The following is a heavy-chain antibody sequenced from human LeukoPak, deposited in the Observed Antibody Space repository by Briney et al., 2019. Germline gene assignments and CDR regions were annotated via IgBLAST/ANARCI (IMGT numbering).Heavy chain of an antibody. Sequence: PSETLSLTCTVSGGSISSYYWTWIRQPAGKGLEWIGRIFTSGSTNYNPSLKSRVTISVDTSKNQFSLKLSSVTAADTAVYYCAKSPRVVPAAIWTDYYYYYMDVWGKGTTVTVSS. CDR1: GGSISSYY. CDR2: IFTSGST. V-gene: IGHV4-4*07. J-gene: IGHJ6*03. D-gene: IGHD2-2*01. CDR3: AKSPRVVPAAIWTDYYYYYMDV.